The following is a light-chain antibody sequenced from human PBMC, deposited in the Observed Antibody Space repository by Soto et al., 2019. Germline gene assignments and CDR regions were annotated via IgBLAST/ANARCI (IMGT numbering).Light chain of an antibody. V-gene: IGLV2-14*03. J-gene: IGLJ2*01. CDR2: DVS. CDR1: NSDIDNYIS. Sequence: QSALTQPASVSGSPGQSITISCTGINSDIDNYISVSWYQQHPGKAPKLMIYDVSNRPSGVSDRFSGSKSGHTASLTISGLQAEDEADYYCSSYTNSIVVFGGVTKLTVL. CDR3: SSYTNSIVV.